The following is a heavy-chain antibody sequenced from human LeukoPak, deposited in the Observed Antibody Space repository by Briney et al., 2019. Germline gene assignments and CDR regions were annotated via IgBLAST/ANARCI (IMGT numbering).Heavy chain of an antibody. V-gene: IGHV1-18*01. CDR3: ARVWGYYYESSGYSDFDY. D-gene: IGHD3-22*01. Sequence: ASVKVSCKPSGYTATTYGITWVRQAPGQGLEWMGWISAYNGNTNYARKLQGRVTMTTDTSTSTAYMELRSLRSDDTAVYYCARVWGYYYESSGYSDFDYWGQGTLVTVSS. CDR1: GYTATTYG. CDR2: ISAYNGNT. J-gene: IGHJ4*02.